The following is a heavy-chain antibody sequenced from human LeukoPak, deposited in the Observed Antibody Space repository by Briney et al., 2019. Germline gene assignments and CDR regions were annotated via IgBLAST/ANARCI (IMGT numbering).Heavy chain of an antibody. CDR1: GFTFSNYW. D-gene: IGHD2-15*01. Sequence: PGGSLRLSCAASGFTFSNYWMSWVRQAPGKGLEWVANIQQDGSQKYYVDSVKGRFTISRDNARNSLDLQMNSLRAEDTAVYYCAGLDSARIGGENYWGQGTLVIVSS. J-gene: IGHJ4*02. V-gene: IGHV3-7*01. CDR3: AGLDSARIGGENY. CDR2: IQQDGSQK.